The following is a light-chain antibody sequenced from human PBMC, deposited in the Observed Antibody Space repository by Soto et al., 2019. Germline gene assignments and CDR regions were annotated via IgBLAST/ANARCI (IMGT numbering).Light chain of an antibody. Sequence: DIQMTQSPSTLSASVGDRVTITCRASQSISSWLAWYQQKPGKAPKLLIYDASSLQSEVPSRFSGSASGTEFTLTISSLQPDDFATYYCQEYNSYPGTFGPGTKVDIK. J-gene: IGKJ1*01. CDR2: DAS. V-gene: IGKV1-5*01. CDR3: QEYNSYPGT. CDR1: QSISSW.